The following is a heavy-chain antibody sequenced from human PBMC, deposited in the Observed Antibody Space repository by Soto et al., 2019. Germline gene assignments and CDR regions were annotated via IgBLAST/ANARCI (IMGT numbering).Heavy chain of an antibody. Sequence: WGSLRLSCAASGFTFSSYAMSWVRQAPGKGLEWVSAISGSGGSTYYADSVKGRFTISRDNSKNTLYLQMNSLRAEDTAVYYCAKDNSPLIAALNWFDPWGQGTLVTVSS. CDR1: GFTFSSYA. CDR2: ISGSGGST. CDR3: AKDNSPLIAALNWFDP. J-gene: IGHJ5*02. D-gene: IGHD6-6*01. V-gene: IGHV3-23*01.